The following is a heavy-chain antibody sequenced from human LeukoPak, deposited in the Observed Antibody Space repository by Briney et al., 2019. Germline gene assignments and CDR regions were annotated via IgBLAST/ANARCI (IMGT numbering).Heavy chain of an antibody. D-gene: IGHD4-17*01. CDR3: AITTVTIPERLFDP. V-gene: IGHV1-18*01. CDR2: ISAYNGNT. J-gene: IGHJ5*02. CDR1: GYTFTGYG. Sequence: ASVKVSCKASGYTFTGYGISWVRQAPGQGLGWMGWISAYNGNTNYAQKLQGRVTMTTDTSTSTAYMQLRSLRSDDAAVYYCAITTVTIPERLFDPWGQGTLVSVSS.